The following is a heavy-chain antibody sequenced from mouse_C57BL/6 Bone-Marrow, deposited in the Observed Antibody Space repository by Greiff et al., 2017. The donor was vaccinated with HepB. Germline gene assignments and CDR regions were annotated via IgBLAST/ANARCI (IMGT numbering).Heavy chain of an antibody. D-gene: IGHD1-1*01. CDR2: ISSGSSTI. J-gene: IGHJ4*01. CDR3: ARPLRYAMDY. Sequence: VQLKESGGGLVKPGGSQKLSCAASGFTFSDYGMHWVRQAPEKGLEWVAYISSGSSTIYYADTVQGRITISRDNANNTLFLQMTSLRSEDTTMYYCARPLRYAMDYWGQGTSVTVSS. CDR1: GFTFSDYG. V-gene: IGHV5-17*01.